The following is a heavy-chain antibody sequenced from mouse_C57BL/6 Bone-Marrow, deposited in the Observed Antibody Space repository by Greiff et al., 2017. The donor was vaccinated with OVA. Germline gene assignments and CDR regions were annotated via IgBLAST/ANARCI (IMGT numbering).Heavy chain of an antibody. CDR1: GYTFTDHY. CDR2: IYPGSGNT. Sequence: LVESGAEVVRPGASVKLSCKASGYTFTDHYINWVKQRPGQGLEWIARIYPGSGNTYYNEKFKGKATLTADKSSNTAYMQLSSLTSEDSAVYFGARDDGYFFEYWGQGTTLTVSS. D-gene: IGHD2-3*01. V-gene: IGHV1-76*01. J-gene: IGHJ2*01. CDR3: ARDDGYFFEY.